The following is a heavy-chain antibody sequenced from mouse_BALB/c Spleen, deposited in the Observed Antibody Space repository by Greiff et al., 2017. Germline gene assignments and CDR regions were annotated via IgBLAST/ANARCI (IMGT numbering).Heavy chain of an antibody. CDR3: ARPIELVYYFDY. CDR1: GFTFSSYA. CDR2: ISSGGSYT. Sequence: DVKLVESGGGLVKPGGSLKLSCAASGFTFSSYAMSWVRQTPEKRLEWVATISSGGSYTYYPDSVKGRFTISRDNAKNTLYLQMSSLRSEDTAMYYCARPIELVYYFDYWGQGTTLTVSS. D-gene: IGHD4-1*01. J-gene: IGHJ2*01. V-gene: IGHV5-9-3*01.